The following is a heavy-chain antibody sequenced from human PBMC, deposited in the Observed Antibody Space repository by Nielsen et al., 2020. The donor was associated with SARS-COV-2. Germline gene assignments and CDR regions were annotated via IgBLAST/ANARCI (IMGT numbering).Heavy chain of an antibody. D-gene: IGHD3-10*01. CDR1: GFTFDDYG. Sequence: GESLKISCAASGFTFDDYGMSWVRQAPGKGLEWVSAISGSGGSTYYADSVKSRFTISRDNSKNTLYLQMNSLRAEDTAVYYCAILPTPLWFGESNFDYWGQGTLVTVSS. V-gene: IGHV3-23*01. J-gene: IGHJ4*02. CDR3: AILPTPLWFGESNFDY. CDR2: ISGSGGST.